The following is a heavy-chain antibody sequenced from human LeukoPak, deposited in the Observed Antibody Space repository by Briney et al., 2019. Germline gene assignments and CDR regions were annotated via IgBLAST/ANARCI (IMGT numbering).Heavy chain of an antibody. J-gene: IGHJ4*02. V-gene: IGHV3-23*01. CDR2: IRGSDGST. D-gene: IGHD4-17*01. Sequence: GGSLRLSCAASGFPFSTYATSWVRQAPGKGLEWVSSIRGSDGSTYYADSVKGRFAISRDNSKNTLYLQMNSLRAEDTAVYYCAKDVYGDYGGLDYWGQGTPVTVSS. CDR3: AKDVYGDYGGLDY. CDR1: GFPFSTYA.